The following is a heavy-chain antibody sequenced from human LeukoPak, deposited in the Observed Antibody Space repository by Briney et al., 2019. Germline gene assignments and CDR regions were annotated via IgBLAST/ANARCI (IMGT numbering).Heavy chain of an antibody. CDR2: ISGSGGST. V-gene: IGHV3-23*01. J-gene: IGHJ4*02. Sequence: GGSLRLSCAASGFTFSSYAMSWVRQAPGKGREWVSAISGSGGSTYYADSVKGQFTISRDNSKNTLYLQMNSLRAEDTAVYYCEKVRYGSGSYYNVVIDYWGQGTLVTVSS. CDR1: GFTFSSYA. CDR3: EKVRYGSGSYYNVVIDY. D-gene: IGHD3-10*01.